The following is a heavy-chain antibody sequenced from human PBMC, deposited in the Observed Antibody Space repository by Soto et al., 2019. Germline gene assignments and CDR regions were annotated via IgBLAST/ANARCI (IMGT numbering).Heavy chain of an antibody. Sequence: QVQLVQSGAEVKKPGSSVKVSCKASGGTFSSYTISWVRQAPGQGLEWMGRIIPILGIANYAQKFQGRVTITAYISISIXYMELGSLRSEDTAVYYCARASCSGGSCSGVYFDYWGQGTLVTVSS. CDR3: ARASCSGGSCSGVYFDY. CDR2: IIPILGIA. V-gene: IGHV1-69*02. D-gene: IGHD2-15*01. CDR1: GGTFSSYT. J-gene: IGHJ4*02.